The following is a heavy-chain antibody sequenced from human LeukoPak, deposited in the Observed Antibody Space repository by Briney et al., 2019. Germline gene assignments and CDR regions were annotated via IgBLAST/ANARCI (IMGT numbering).Heavy chain of an antibody. CDR1: GGTFSSYA. V-gene: IGHV1-69*13. CDR2: LIPIFGTA. Sequence: ASVKVSCKASGGTFSSYAISWVRQAPGQGLEWMGGLIPIFGTANYAQKFQGRVTITADESTSTAYMELSSLRSEDTAVYYCARASDMHSSSWYYFDYWGQGTLVTVSS. D-gene: IGHD6-13*01. CDR3: ARASDMHSSSWYYFDY. J-gene: IGHJ4*02.